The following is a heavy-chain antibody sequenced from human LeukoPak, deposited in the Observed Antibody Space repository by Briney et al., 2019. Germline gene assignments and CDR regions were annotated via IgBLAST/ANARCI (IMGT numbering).Heavy chain of an antibody. CDR2: INPNSGGT. D-gene: IGHD6-13*01. CDR1: GYTFTGYY. V-gene: IGHV1-2*02. J-gene: IGHJ4*02. Sequence: ASVKVSCKASGYTFTGYYMHWVRQALGQGLEWMGWINPNSGGTNYAQKFQGRVTMTRDTSISTAYVELSRLRSDDTAVYYCARCEGIAAAGTPFDYWGQGTLVTVSS. CDR3: ARCEGIAAAGTPFDY.